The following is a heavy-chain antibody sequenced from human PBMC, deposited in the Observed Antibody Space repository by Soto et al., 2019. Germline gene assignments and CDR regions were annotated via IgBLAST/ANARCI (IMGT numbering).Heavy chain of an antibody. CDR3: ASGYYYDSSGYGDLYYYYGMDV. V-gene: IGHV1-69*13. CDR1: GGTFSSYA. D-gene: IGHD3-22*01. CDR2: IIPIFGTA. Sequence: SVKVSCKASGGTFSSYAISWVRQAPGQGLEWMGGIIPIFGTANYAQKFQGRVTITADESTSTAYMELSSLRSEDTAVYYCASGYYYDSSGYGDLYYYYGMDVWGQGTTVTVS. J-gene: IGHJ6*02.